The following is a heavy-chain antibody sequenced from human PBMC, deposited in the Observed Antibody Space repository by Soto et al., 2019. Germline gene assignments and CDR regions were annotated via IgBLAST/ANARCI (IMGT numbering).Heavy chain of an antibody. CDR3: ASIPPSAVGATTEVDY. D-gene: IGHD1-26*01. CDR2: ISYDGSNK. V-gene: IGHV3-30-3*01. Sequence: GSLRLSCAASGFTFSSYAMHWVRQAPGKGLEWVAVISYDGSNKYYADSVKGRFTISRDNSKNTLYLQMNSLRAEDTAVYYCASIPPSAVGATTEVDYWGQGTLVTVSS. CDR1: GFTFSSYA. J-gene: IGHJ4*02.